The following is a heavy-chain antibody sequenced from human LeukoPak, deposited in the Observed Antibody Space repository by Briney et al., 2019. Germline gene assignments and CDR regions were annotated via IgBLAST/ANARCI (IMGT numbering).Heavy chain of an antibody. CDR1: GFSVSSSF. Sequence: GRSLRLSCAASGFSVSSSFMIWVRQPPGKGLEWVSAIYSAGSTYYADSVQGRFTISRDNSKNTLYLQMNSLRVEDTGVYYCAREMAGSVKFYWGQGTLVTVSS. J-gene: IGHJ4*02. CDR2: IYSAGST. D-gene: IGHD6-19*01. CDR3: AREMAGSVKFY. V-gene: IGHV3-66*01.